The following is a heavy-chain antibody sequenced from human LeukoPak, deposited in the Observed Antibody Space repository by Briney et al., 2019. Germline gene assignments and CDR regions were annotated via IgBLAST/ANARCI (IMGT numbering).Heavy chain of an antibody. CDR2: IIPIFGTA. J-gene: IGHJ3*02. CDR1: GGTFSSYA. Sequence: SVKVSCKASGGTFSSYAIGWVRQAPGQGLEWMGGIIPIFGTANYAQKFQGRVTITADESTSTAYMELSSLRSEDTAVYYCAVSRASAGAFDIWGQGTMVTVSS. CDR3: AVSRASAGAFDI. V-gene: IGHV1-69*13. D-gene: IGHD6-6*01.